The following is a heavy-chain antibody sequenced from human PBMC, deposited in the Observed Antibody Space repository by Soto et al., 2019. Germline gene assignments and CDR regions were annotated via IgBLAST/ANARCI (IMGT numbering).Heavy chain of an antibody. Sequence: GASVKVSCKASGYTFTSYGISWVLQAPGQGLEWMGWISAYNGNTNYAQKLQGRVTMTTDTSTSTAYMELRSLRSDDTAVYYCARAVITIFGLNWFDPWGQGTLVTVSS. D-gene: IGHD3-3*01. CDR3: ARAVITIFGLNWFDP. CDR1: GYTFTSYG. J-gene: IGHJ5*02. V-gene: IGHV1-18*01. CDR2: ISAYNGNT.